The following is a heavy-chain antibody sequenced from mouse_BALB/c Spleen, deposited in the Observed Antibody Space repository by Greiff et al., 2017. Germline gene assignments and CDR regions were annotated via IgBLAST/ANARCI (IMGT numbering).Heavy chain of an antibody. V-gene: IGHV1S29*02. CDR2: IYPYNGGT. D-gene: IGHD2-3*01. CDR1: GYTFTDYN. J-gene: IGHJ2*01. CDR3: ARGDGYYDYFDY. Sequence: VQLKESGPELVKPGASVKISCKASGYTFTDYNMHWVKQSHGKSLEWIGYIYPYNGGTGYNQKFKSKATLTVDNSSSTAYMELRSLTSEDSAVYYCARGDGYYDYFDYWGQGTTLTVSS.